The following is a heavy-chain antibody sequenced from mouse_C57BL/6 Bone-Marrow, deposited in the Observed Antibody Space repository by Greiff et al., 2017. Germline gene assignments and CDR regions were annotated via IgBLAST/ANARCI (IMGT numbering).Heavy chain of an antibody. V-gene: IGHV1-81*01. D-gene: IGHD3-2*02. J-gene: IGHJ3*01. Sequence: QVHVKQSGAELARPGASVKLSCKASGYTFTSYGISWVKQRTGQGLEWIGEIYPRSGNTYYNEKFKGKATLTADKSSSTAYMELRSLTSEDSAVYFCARGSSGYVWFAYWGQGTLVTVSA. CDR3: ARGSSGYVWFAY. CDR2: IYPRSGNT. CDR1: GYTFTSYG.